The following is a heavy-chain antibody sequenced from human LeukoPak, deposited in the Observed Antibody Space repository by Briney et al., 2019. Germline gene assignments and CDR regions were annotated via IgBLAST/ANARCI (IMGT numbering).Heavy chain of an antibody. CDR2: FSYSGST. J-gene: IGHJ4*02. V-gene: IGHV4-59*02. CDR3: AGGPLDSGYTYFDY. CDR1: GASVSSYY. D-gene: IGHD5-12*01. Sequence: PSETLSLTCTVSGASVSSYYWSWIRQPPGKGPEWIGYFSYSGSTNYNPSLKSRVTISVDTSKNQFSLNLSSVTAADTAVYYCAGGPLDSGYTYFDYWGQGTLVSVAS.